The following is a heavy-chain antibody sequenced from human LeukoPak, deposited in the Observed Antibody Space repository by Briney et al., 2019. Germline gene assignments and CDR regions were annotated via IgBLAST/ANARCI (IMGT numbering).Heavy chain of an antibody. J-gene: IGHJ4*02. CDR3: AQGTPGSSNWY. CDR1: GGSISSYY. D-gene: IGHD6-13*01. Sequence: SETLSLTCTVSGGSISSYYLNWIRQPPGKGLEWIGYIYFSWTTNYNPSLKSRVTMTVDTSKNQFSLRLSSVTAADTAVYYCAQGTPGSSNWYWGQGTLVTVSS. CDR2: IYFSWTT. V-gene: IGHV4-59*12.